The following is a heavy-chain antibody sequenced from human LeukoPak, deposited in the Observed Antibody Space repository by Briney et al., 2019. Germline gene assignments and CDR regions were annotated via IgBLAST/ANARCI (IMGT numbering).Heavy chain of an antibody. CDR3: AREVSGYFDY. CDR1: GFTFSSSA. D-gene: IGHD1-14*01. Sequence: GGSLRLSCAASGFTFSSSAMSWVRQVPGKGLEWVSGISASGGSTYYADSVKGRFTISRDNAKNSLYLQMNSLRAEDTAVYYCAREVSGYFDYWGQGTLVTVSS. J-gene: IGHJ4*02. CDR2: ISASGGST. V-gene: IGHV3-23*01.